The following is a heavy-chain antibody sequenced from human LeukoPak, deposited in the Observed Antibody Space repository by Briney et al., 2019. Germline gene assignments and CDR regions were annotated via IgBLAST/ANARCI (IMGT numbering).Heavy chain of an antibody. Sequence: PGGSLRLSCAASGFTFSSYGMHWVRQAPGKGLEWVAVIWYDGSNKYYADSVKGRFTISRDNSKNTLYLQMNSLRAEDTAVYYCAKDMGIAAAGAFDIWGQGTMVTVSS. CDR3: AKDMGIAAAGAFDI. CDR1: GFTFSSYG. CDR2: IWYDGSNK. J-gene: IGHJ3*02. V-gene: IGHV3-30*02. D-gene: IGHD6-13*01.